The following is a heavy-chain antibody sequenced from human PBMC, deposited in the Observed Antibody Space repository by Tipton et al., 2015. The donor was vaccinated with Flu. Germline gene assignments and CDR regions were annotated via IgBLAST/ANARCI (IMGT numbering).Heavy chain of an antibody. Sequence: SLRLSCVVSGFPINNNYLSWVRQAPGKGLEWVSVIYKDGTTYYADSVRGRFTISRDESKNTLYLQMSSLRVEDTALYYCARETSDYWGQGARVTVSS. J-gene: IGHJ4*02. CDR3: ARETSDY. V-gene: IGHV3-53*01. CDR1: GFPINNNY. CDR2: IYKDGTT. D-gene: IGHD1-7*01.